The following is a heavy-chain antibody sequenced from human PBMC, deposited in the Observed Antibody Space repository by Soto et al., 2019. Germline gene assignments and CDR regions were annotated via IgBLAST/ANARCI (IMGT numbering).Heavy chain of an antibody. CDR1: GGTFSSYA. CDR3: ARGPSRWLQFFY. D-gene: IGHD5-12*01. Sequence: GASVKVSCKASGGTFSSYAISWVRQAPGQGLEWMGGIIPIFGTANYAQKFQGRVTITADESTSTAYMELSSLRFEDTAVYYCARGPSRWLQFFYWGQGTLVTVSS. V-gene: IGHV1-69*13. CDR2: IIPIFGTA. J-gene: IGHJ4*02.